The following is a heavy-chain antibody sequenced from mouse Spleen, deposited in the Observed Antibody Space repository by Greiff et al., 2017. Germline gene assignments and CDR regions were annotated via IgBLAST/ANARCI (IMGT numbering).Heavy chain of an antibody. V-gene: IGHV3-6*01. J-gene: IGHJ2*01. CDR1: GYSITSGYY. CDR2: ISYDGSN. Sequence: ESGPGLVKPSQSLSLTCSVTGYSITSGYYWNWIRQFPGNKLEWMGYISYDGSNNYNPSLKNRISITRDTSKNQFFLKLNSVTTEDTATYYCAREGAGYYFDYWGQGTTLTVSS. CDR3: AREGAGYYFDY. D-gene: IGHD4-1*01.